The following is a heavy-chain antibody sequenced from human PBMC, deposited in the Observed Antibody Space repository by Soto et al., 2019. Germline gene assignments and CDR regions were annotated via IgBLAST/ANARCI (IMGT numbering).Heavy chain of an antibody. D-gene: IGHD3-22*01. CDR1: GKAFTSFW. CDR3: AKQDDRGALEI. V-gene: IGHV5-51*01. Sequence: GESLKISCKISGKAFTSFWVVWVRQMPGRGLECMGNIYPGDSDTRYTPPFQGQVTISAAKSTNTAYLQWHSLQASDTALYYCAKQDDRGALEIWGQGTKVTVSS. CDR2: IYPGDSDT. J-gene: IGHJ3*02.